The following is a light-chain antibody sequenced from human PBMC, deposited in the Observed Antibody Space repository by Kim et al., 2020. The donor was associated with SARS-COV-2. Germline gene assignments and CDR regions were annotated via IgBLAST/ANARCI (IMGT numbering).Light chain of an antibody. Sequence: DIQMTQSPSSLSASVGDRVTITCQASQDISNYLNWYQQKPGKAPKLLIYDASNLETGVPSRFSGSGSGTDFTFTISSLQPEDIATYYCQQYDNLQGLTFGGGTKVEI. V-gene: IGKV1-33*01. J-gene: IGKJ4*01. CDR1: QDISNY. CDR3: QQYDNLQGLT. CDR2: DAS.